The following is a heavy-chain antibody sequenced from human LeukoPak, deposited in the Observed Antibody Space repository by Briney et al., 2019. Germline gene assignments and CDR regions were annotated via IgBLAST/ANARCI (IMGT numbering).Heavy chain of an antibody. V-gene: IGHV3-48*01. CDR3: ARLPIVVITSGGY. J-gene: IGHJ4*02. CDR2: ITSDSVTM. CDR1: GFTFSSYA. Sequence: GGSLRLSCAASGFTFSSYAMNWVRQPPGKGLEWVSYITSDSVTMLYADSVKGRFTILRDNSKNTLYLQMNSLRAEDTAVYFCARLPIVVITSGGYWGQGTLVTVSS. D-gene: IGHD3-22*01.